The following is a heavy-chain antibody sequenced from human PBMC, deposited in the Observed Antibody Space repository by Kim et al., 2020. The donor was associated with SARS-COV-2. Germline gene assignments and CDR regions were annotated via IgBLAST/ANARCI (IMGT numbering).Heavy chain of an antibody. Sequence: GGSLRLSCVASGFSFTSYGMHWVRQAPGKGLEWVALISYDGSDKYYADSVKGRFTISRDNSKDTVYLQMNSLGPEDTAVYYCAKDFVSITTVRRFIITKGGIDYWGQGTLVTVSS. V-gene: IGHV3-30*18. D-gene: IGHD3-10*01. J-gene: IGHJ4*02. CDR2: ISYDGSDK. CDR3: AKDFVSITTVRRFIITKGGIDY. CDR1: GFSFTSYG.